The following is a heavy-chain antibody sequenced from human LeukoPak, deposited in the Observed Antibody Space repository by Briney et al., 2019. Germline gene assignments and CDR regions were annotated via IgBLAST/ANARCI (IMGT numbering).Heavy chain of an antibody. CDR3: ARAKYHYDYVWGSYRYTPYFDY. J-gene: IGHJ4*02. CDR1: GGSISSYY. Sequence: PSETLSLTCTVSGGSISSYYWSWIRQPPGKGLEWIGYIYYSGSTNYNPSLKSRVTISVDTSKNQFSLKLSSVTAADTAVYYCARAKYHYDYVWGSYRYTPYFDYWGQGTLVTVSS. V-gene: IGHV4-59*01. D-gene: IGHD3-16*02. CDR2: IYYSGST.